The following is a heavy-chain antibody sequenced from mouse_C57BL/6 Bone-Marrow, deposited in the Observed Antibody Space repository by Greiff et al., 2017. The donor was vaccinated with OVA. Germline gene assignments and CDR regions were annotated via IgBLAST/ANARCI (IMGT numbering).Heavy chain of an antibody. D-gene: IGHD1-1*01. CDR1: GYSITSGYY. CDR3: ARDWYYYGSSQLGFAY. J-gene: IGHJ3*01. V-gene: IGHV3-6*01. Sequence: EVQLQESGPGLVKPSQSLSLTCSVTGYSITSGYYWNWIRQFPGNKLEWMGYISYDGSNNYNPSLKNRISITRDTSKNQFFLKLNSVTTEDTATYYCARDWYYYGSSQLGFAYWGQGTLVTVSA. CDR2: ISYDGSN.